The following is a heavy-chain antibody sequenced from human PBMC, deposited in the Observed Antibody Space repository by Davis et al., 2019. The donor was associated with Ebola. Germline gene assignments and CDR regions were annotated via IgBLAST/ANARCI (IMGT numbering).Heavy chain of an antibody. CDR3: ARSPYPSNWFDP. J-gene: IGHJ5*02. V-gene: IGHV4-39*01. CDR1: GGSISSSRYY. CDR2: FFYTGSS. Sequence: SETLSLTCSVSGGSISSSRYYWGWICQPPGEGLQWIGSFFYTGSSYFNPSLKSRVTVSVDTSKNQFSLKLDSVTAADTAVYYCARSPYPSNWFDPWGQGTQVTVSS.